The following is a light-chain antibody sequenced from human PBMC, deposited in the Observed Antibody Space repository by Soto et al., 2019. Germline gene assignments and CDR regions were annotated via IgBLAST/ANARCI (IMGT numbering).Light chain of an antibody. CDR2: NND. CDR1: SSNIGSET. Sequence: QSVLTQPPSASGTPGQRVTISCSGSSSNIGSETVNWYQQLPGAAPKLLIYNNDQRPSGVPDRFSGSKSGTSASLAISGLQSEDEADYYCAAWDVSLNGPVVFGGGTQLTVL. CDR3: AAWDVSLNGPVV. J-gene: IGLJ2*01. V-gene: IGLV1-44*01.